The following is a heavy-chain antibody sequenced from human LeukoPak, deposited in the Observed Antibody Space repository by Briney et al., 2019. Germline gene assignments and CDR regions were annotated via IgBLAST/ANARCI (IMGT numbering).Heavy chain of an antibody. J-gene: IGHJ3*02. CDR1: GFTFSSYG. CDR2: IWYDGSNK. V-gene: IGHV3-33*01. CDR3: ARDRRDGYKKEGRAFDI. D-gene: IGHD5-24*01. Sequence: GGSLRLSCAASGFTFSSYGMHWVRQAPGKGLEWVAVIWYDGSNKYYADSVKGRFTISRDNAKNTLYLQMNSLRAEDTAVYYCARDRRDGYKKEGRAFDIWGQGTMVTVSS.